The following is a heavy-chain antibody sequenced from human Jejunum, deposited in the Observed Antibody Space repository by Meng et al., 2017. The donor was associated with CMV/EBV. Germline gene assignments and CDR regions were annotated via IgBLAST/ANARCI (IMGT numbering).Heavy chain of an antibody. CDR3: ARGGGGSWHAFDI. CDR2: KSYDGTNK. D-gene: IGHD1-26*01. Sequence: GFTVRSYGRHWVRQAPGKGLEWVAVKSYDGTNKYYTNSVKGRFTISRDSPRNTLYLQMNSLRADDTAVYYCARGGGGSWHAFDIWGQGTMVTVSS. CDR1: GFTVRSYG. J-gene: IGHJ3*02. V-gene: IGHV3-30*04.